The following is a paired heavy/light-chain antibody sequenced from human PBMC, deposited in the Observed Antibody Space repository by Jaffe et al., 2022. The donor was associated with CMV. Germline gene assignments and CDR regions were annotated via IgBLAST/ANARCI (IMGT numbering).Heavy chain of an antibody. Sequence: EVQLVESGGGLVKPGGSLRLSCAASGFTFSNAWMSWVRQAPGKGLEWVGRIKSKTDGGTTDYAAPVKGRFTISRDDSKNTLYLQMNSLKTEDTAVYYCTTDFWSSIAARPAEPDYYYYYMDVWGKGTTVTVSS. D-gene: IGHD6-6*01. V-gene: IGHV3-15*01. CDR3: TTDFWSSIAARPAEPDYYYYYMDV. CDR1: GFTFSNAW. J-gene: IGHJ6*03. CDR2: IKSKTDGGTT.
Light chain of an antibody. CDR2: GAS. CDR1: QSVSSSY. J-gene: IGKJ1*01. Sequence: EIVLTQSPGTLSLSPGERATLSCRASQSVSSSYLAWYQQKPGQAPRLLIYGASSRATGIPDRFSGSGSGTDFTLTISRLEPEDFAVYYCQQYGSSSWTFGQGTKVEIK. V-gene: IGKV3-20*01. CDR3: QQYGSSSWT.